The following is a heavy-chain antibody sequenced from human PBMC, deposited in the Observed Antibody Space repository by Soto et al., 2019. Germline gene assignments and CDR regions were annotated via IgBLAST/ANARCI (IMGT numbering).Heavy chain of an antibody. CDR2: IYYSGST. CDR3: ARAPSIAAAGTLYNWFDP. Sequence: SETLSLTCTVSGGSISSYYWSWIRQPPGKGLEWIGYIYYSGSTNYNPSLKSRFTISVDTSKNQFSLKLSSVTAADTAVYYCARAPSIAAAGTLYNWFDPWGQGTLVTVSS. CDR1: GGSISSYY. J-gene: IGHJ5*02. D-gene: IGHD6-13*01. V-gene: IGHV4-59*01.